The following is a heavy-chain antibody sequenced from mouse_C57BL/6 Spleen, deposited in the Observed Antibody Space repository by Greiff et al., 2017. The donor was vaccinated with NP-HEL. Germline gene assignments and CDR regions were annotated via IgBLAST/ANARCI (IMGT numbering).Heavy chain of an antibody. CDR1: GYTFTSYW. Sequence: VQLQQPGAELVRPGSSVKLSCKASGYTFTSYWMHWVKQRPIQGLEWIGNIDPSDSETHYNQKFKDKATLTVDKSSSTAYMQLSSLTSEDSAVYYCARNYYGSSLKGYFDVWGTGTTVTVSS. CDR3: ARNYYGSSLKGYFDV. V-gene: IGHV1-52*01. D-gene: IGHD1-1*01. J-gene: IGHJ1*03. CDR2: IDPSDSET.